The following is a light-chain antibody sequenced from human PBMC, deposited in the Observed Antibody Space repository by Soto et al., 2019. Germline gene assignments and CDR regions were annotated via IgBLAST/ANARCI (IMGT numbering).Light chain of an antibody. CDR1: SSDVGGYDF. J-gene: IGLJ1*01. CDR3: GSHSSNTTREV. V-gene: IGLV2-14*01. CDR2: EVT. Sequence: QSVLAQPASVSGSPGQSITISCTGASSDVGGYDFVSWYQHHPGTPPKLIIYEVTHRPSGVSHRFSGSKSASTASLTISGIKVEEEDDYFGGSHSSNTTREVFGTGTK.